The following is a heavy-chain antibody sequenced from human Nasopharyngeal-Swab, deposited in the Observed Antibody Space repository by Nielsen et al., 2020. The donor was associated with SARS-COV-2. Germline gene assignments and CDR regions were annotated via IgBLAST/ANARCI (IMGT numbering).Heavy chain of an antibody. J-gene: IGHJ4*02. CDR3: VRDPPLLESGYSYGFPRFDY. CDR2: ISAYNGNT. V-gene: IGHV1-18*01. CDR1: GYTFTSYG. Sequence: ASVKVSCKASGYTFTSYGISWVRQAPGQGLEWMGWISAYNGNTNYAQKLQGRVTMTTDTSTSTAYMELRSLRSDDTAVYYCVRDPPLLESGYSYGFPRFDYWGQGTLVTVSS. D-gene: IGHD5-18*01.